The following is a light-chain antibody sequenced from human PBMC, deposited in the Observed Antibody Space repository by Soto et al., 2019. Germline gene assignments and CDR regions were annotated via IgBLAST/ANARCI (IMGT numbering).Light chain of an antibody. Sequence: QSALTQPPSASGSPGQSVTISCTGTSSDVGGYNYVSWYQQHPGKAPKLMIYEVSTRPSGVPDRFSGSKSGNTASLTVSGLQAEYEADYYCSSYAGSNNFGVFGGGTKLTVL. CDR2: EVS. CDR1: SSDVGGYNY. CDR3: SSYAGSNNFGV. J-gene: IGLJ2*01. V-gene: IGLV2-8*01.